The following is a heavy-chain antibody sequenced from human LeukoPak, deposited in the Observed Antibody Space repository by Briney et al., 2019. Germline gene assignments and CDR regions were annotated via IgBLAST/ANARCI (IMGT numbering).Heavy chain of an antibody. J-gene: IGHJ4*02. D-gene: IGHD3-22*01. CDR3: ARHFDDNSGQAADY. CDR2: IIPMFGTT. Sequence: SVKVSCKASGGTFSRYAISWVRRAPGQGLEWMGGIIPMFGTTNYAQKFQGRVTITADESTSTAYMELSSLRSEDTAVYYCARHFDDNSGQAADYWGQGTLVTVSS. V-gene: IGHV1-69*13. CDR1: GGTFSRYA.